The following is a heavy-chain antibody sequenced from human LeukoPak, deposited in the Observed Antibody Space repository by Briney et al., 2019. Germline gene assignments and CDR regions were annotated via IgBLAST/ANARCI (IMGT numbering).Heavy chain of an antibody. Sequence: SEALSLTSTVSVGSISSYYWSWIRQPPGKGLEWGGYIYYSGSTNYNPSLKSRVTISVDTSKNPFSLKLSSVTAADTAVYYCARVRGAGGDYFFDYWGQGTLVTVSS. V-gene: IGHV4-59*01. CDR2: IYYSGST. CDR1: VGSISSYY. J-gene: IGHJ4*02. CDR3: ARVRGAGGDYFFDY. D-gene: IGHD4-17*01.